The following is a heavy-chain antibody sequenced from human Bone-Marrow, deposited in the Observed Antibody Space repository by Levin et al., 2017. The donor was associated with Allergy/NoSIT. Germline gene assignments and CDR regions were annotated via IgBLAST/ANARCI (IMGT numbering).Heavy chain of an antibody. J-gene: IGHJ4*02. CDR3: ARGDHNWGSSNFDY. D-gene: IGHD7-27*01. Sequence: GGSLRLSCAASGFAFSSYSMTWVRQTPGKGLEWVSSITYSSSFIYYADSVKGRFTISRDNSQNSVYLQMNSLKIEDTAVYYCARGDHNWGSSNFDYWGQGTLVTVSS. CDR1: GFAFSSYS. V-gene: IGHV3-21*03. CDR2: ITYSSSFI.